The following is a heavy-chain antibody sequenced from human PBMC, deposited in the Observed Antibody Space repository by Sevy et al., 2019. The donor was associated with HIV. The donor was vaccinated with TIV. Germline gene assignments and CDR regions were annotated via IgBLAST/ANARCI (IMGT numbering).Heavy chain of an antibody. J-gene: IGHJ4*02. CDR2: IYYNGHI. D-gene: IGHD1-26*01. CDR1: GGSITSLY. V-gene: IGHV4-59*08. Sequence: SETLSLTCTVSGGSITSLYWNWIRQPPGKGLEWIANIYYNGHINYNPSLKSRVTLSLDTSKNQFSLRLSSVTAADTAMYYCAGENAWGRGYSWGQGTLVTAS. CDR3: AGENAWGRGYS.